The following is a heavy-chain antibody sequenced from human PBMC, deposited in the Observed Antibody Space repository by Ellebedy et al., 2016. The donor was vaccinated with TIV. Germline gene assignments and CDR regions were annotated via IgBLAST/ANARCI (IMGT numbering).Heavy chain of an antibody. D-gene: IGHD3-10*01. CDR3: ARASLVRGIAG. Sequence: SETLSLTXTVSGASFTHYYWSWIRQPPGKGLEWIGKITHRESTFYNSSLESRVTISLDTSKKQFSLKMTSMTAADTAMYYCARASLVRGIAGWGQGTLISVSS. CDR2: ITHREST. V-gene: IGHV4-34*01. CDR1: GASFTHYY. J-gene: IGHJ4*02.